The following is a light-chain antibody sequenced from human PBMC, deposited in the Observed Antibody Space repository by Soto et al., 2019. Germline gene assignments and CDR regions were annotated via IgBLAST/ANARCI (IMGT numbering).Light chain of an antibody. CDR2: GNS. V-gene: IGLV1-40*01. Sequence: QSVLTQPPSVSGAPGQSVTISCTGSSSNIGAGYDVHWYQQLPATAPKLLIYGNSNRPSGVPDRFSGSKSGTSASLAITGLQAEDEADYYCQSYDSSLSALFGGGTKLTVL. J-gene: IGLJ3*02. CDR1: SSNIGAGYD. CDR3: QSYDSSLSAL.